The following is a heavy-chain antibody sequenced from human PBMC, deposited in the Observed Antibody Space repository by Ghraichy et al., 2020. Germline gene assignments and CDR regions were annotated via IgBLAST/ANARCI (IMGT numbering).Heavy chain of an antibody. V-gene: IGHV3-23*01. J-gene: IGHJ4*02. CDR1: GFTFRSSP. Sequence: GVSLRLSCAASGFTFRSSPMSWVRQASGKGLEWVSGITDIGDYADYADSVKGRFTISRDNSKNTLSLQMNSLRAEDTAVYYCVKKDPVMAPFDYCGQGTLVTVSS. CDR3: VKKDPVMAPFDY. D-gene: IGHD2-21*01. CDR2: ITDIGDYA.